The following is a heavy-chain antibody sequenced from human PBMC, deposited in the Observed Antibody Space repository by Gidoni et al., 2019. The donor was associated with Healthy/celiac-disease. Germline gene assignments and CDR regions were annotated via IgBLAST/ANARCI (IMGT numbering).Heavy chain of an antibody. CDR3: ARESVSLTYFDY. CDR2: IWYDGSNK. Sequence: QVQLVESGGGVVQPGRSLRLSCAASGFTFSSYGMHWVRQAPGKGLEWVAFIWYDGSNKYYADSVKGRFTISRDNSKNTLYLQMNSLRAEDTAVYYCARESVSLTYFDYWGQGTLVTVSS. CDR1: GFTFSSYG. V-gene: IGHV3-33*01. J-gene: IGHJ4*02.